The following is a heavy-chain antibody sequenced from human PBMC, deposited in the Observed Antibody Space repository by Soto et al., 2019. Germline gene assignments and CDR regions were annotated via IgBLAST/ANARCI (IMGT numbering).Heavy chain of an antibody. CDR1: GYTFTRYG. CDR3: AMVDVYVTPSPQDV. Sequence: QVQLVQSGAEVKNPGASVKVSCKASGYTFTRYGIGWARQAPGQGLEWMGWINTYNGNTNYAQNVQGRVTLTTDTSTSTAYMELTSLISHDTAIYYCAMVDVYVTPSPQDVWGQGTTVIVSS. J-gene: IGHJ6*02. V-gene: IGHV1-18*01. CDR2: INTYNGNT. D-gene: IGHD3-16*01.